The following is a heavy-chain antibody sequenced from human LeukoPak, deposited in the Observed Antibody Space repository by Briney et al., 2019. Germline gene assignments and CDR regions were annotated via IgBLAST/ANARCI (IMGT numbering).Heavy chain of an antibody. CDR2: TYYRSKWYN. CDR1: GDSVSSNSAA. J-gene: IGHJ4*02. D-gene: IGHD6-19*01. Sequence: KLSQTLSLTCAISGDSVSSNSAAWNWIRQSPSRGLEWLGRTYYRSKWYNDYAVSVKSRITINPDTSKNQFSLQLNSVTPEDTAVYYCAAGIPYEDSSGWPFWGQGTLVTVSS. V-gene: IGHV6-1*01. CDR3: AAGIPYEDSSGWPF.